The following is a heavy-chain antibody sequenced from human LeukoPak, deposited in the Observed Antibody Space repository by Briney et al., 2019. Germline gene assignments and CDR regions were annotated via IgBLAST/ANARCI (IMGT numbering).Heavy chain of an antibody. CDR3: AKGCPACPRPYYGMDV. J-gene: IGHJ6*02. CDR1: GYTFTNFD. V-gene: IGHV1-8*01. Sequence: ASVKVSCKASGYTFTNFDINWVRQATGQGLEWMGWMSPNSGNTGYAQKFQVRVTMTRNTSISTAYMELSSLKSEDTAVYYCAKGCPACPRPYYGMDVWGQGTTVTVSS. CDR2: MSPNSGNT. D-gene: IGHD5/OR15-5a*01.